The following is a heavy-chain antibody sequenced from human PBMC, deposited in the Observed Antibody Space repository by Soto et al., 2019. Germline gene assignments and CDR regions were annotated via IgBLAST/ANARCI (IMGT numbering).Heavy chain of an antibody. Sequence: SETLSLTCAVYGGSFSGYYWSWIRQPPGKGLEWIGEINHSGSTNYNPSPKSRVTISVDTSKNQFSLKLSSVTAADTAVYYCASRLLLIEAPPNWGQGTLVTVSS. CDR1: GGSFSGYY. J-gene: IGHJ4*02. V-gene: IGHV4-34*01. CDR2: INHSGST. D-gene: IGHD2-15*01. CDR3: ASRLLLIEAPPN.